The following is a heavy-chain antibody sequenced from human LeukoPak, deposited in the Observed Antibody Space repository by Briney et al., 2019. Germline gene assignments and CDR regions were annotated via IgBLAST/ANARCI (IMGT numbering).Heavy chain of an antibody. Sequence: GESLRLSCAASGFTFSTYWMSWVRQLPGKGLEWVANINQGGTEKYYVDSVKGRFTISRDNAKNSLDLQMNSLRVEDTGIYYCVKVAKYYYGSETYYFFEHWGQGTPVTASS. D-gene: IGHD3-10*01. CDR3: VKVAKYYYGSETYYFFEH. V-gene: IGHV3-7*01. CDR2: INQGGTEK. CDR1: GFTFSTYW. J-gene: IGHJ4*02.